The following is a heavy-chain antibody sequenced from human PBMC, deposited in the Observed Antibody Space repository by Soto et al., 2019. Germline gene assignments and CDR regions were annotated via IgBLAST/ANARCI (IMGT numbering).Heavy chain of an antibody. J-gene: IGHJ4*02. D-gene: IGHD6-6*01. Sequence: QITLKESGPTLVKPTQTLTLTCTFSGFSLSTSGVDVGWIRQPPATALEWLALIYWDDDKRYSPSLKSRLTITKDTSKNQVVLTMTNRDPLDTATYYCAHRRPYSNSPEYFFDYWGQGTLVTVSS. CDR3: AHRRPYSNSPEYFFDY. CDR1: GFSLSTSGVD. V-gene: IGHV2-5*02. CDR2: IYWDDDK.